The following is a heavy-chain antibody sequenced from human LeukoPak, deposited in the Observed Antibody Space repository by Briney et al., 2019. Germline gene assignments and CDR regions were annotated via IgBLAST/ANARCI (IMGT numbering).Heavy chain of an antibody. CDR1: GGSISSSSYY. D-gene: IGHD3-10*01. V-gene: IGHV4-39*01. CDR3: TRDYGSVSSVY. J-gene: IGHJ4*02. Sequence: SETLSLTRTVSGGSISSSSYYWGWIRQPPGKGVEWIVSIYYSGSTYYNPSLKSRVTIFVDTSKNQFSLKLSSVTAADTAVYYCTRDYGSVSSVYWGQGTLVTVSS. CDR2: IYYSGST.